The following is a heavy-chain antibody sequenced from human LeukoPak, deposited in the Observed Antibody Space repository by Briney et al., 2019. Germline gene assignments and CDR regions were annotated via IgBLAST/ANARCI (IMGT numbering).Heavy chain of an antibody. J-gene: IGHJ4*02. CDR3: ARASYCSGGSCYSLY. Sequence: ASVKVSCKASGGTFSSYAISWVRQAPGQGLEWMGGISAYNGNTNYAQNLQGRATMTTDTSTSTAYMELRSLRSDDAAVYYCARASYCSGGSCYSLYWGQGTLVTVSS. CDR1: GGTFSSYA. CDR2: ISAYNGNT. D-gene: IGHD2-15*01. V-gene: IGHV1-18*01.